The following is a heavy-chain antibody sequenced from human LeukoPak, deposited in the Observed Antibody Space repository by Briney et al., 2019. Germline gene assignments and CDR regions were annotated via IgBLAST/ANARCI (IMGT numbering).Heavy chain of an antibody. CDR2: FDPEDGET. CDR3: AVITAIEFDY. Sequence: ASVKVSCKASGYTFTGYYMHWVRQAPGKGLEWMGGFDPEDGETIYAQKFQGRVTMTEDTSTDTAYMELSSLRSEDTAVYYCAVITAIEFDYWGQGTLVTVSS. J-gene: IGHJ4*02. D-gene: IGHD3-22*01. CDR1: GYTFTGYY. V-gene: IGHV1-24*01.